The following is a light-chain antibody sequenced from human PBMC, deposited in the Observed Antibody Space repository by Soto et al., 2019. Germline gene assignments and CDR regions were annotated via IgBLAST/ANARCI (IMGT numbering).Light chain of an antibody. CDR1: STDVSGYNY. V-gene: IGLV2-14*03. CDR3: TSYASCPARSYV. CDR2: DVS. J-gene: IGLJ1*01. Sequence: QSALTQPASVSGSPGQSITISCTGTSTDVSGYNYVSWYQHHPGKAPKVIIYDVSKRPSGVANRFSGSKSGNMAALTISGLQGGDEADYYCTSYASCPARSYVFGAGTKLTVL.